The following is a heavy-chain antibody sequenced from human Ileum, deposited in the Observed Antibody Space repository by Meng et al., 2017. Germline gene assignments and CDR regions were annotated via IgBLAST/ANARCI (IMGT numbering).Heavy chain of an antibody. CDR2: TYYWSKWYS. J-gene: IGHJ4*02. CDR1: GGSVSSNIAA. Sequence: QVQLAQSGPGPVKPSQTLSLTCAVAGGSVSSNIAAWNWIRQSPLGGLEWLGRTYYWSKWYSEYAVSVKSRISITPDTSKNQFSLQMNSVTPEDTAVYYCASGSGSLDYWGPGTLVTVSS. V-gene: IGHV6-1*01. CDR3: ASGSGSLDY. D-gene: IGHD3-3*01.